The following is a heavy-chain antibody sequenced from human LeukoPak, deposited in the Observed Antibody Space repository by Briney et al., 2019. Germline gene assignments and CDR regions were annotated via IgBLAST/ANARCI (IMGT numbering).Heavy chain of an antibody. D-gene: IGHD1-26*01. CDR1: GFTLCAFA. J-gene: IGHJ6*02. CDR2: IDKDGRSI. V-gene: IGHV3-43*02. CDR3: ATWAFYHSLDV. Sequence: PGGALRLSCAASGFTLCAFAMHWVRPAPGKGLEWVSLIDKDGRSIYYADSVKGRFTISRDNSKNSLYLQMNSLRTEDTALYYCATWAFYHSLDVWGQGTTVTVSS.